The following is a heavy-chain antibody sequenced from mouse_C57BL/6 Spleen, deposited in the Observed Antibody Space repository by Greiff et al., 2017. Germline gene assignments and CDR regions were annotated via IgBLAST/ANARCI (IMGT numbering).Heavy chain of an antibody. CDR1: GYTFTSYW. D-gene: IGHD2-4*01. V-gene: IGHV1-50*01. CDR2: IDPSDSYT. Sequence: QVQLQQPGAELVKPGASVKLSCKASGYTFTSYWMQWVKQRPGQGLEWIGEIDPSDSYTNYNQKFKGKATLTVDTSSSTAYMQLSVLTSEDSAVYYCARGIYYDYSYAMDYWGQGTSVTVSS. CDR3: ARGIYYDYSYAMDY. J-gene: IGHJ4*01.